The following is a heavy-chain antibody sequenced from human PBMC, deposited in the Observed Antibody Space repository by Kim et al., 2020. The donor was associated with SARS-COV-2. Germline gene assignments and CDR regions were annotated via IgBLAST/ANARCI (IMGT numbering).Heavy chain of an antibody. D-gene: IGHD3-16*01. J-gene: IGHJ4*02. CDR2: RSRTI. V-gene: IGHV3-48*01. Sequence: RSRTIYSAASMKGRFTISRDTAKNALYQQMNSLRAEDTAVYYCAVGGGDYWGQGTLVTVSS. CDR3: AVGGGDY.